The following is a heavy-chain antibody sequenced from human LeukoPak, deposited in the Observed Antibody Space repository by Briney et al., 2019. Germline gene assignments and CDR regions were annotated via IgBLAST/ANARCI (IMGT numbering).Heavy chain of an antibody. D-gene: IGHD1-26*01. Sequence: PGGSLRLSCAASGFTFSGYWMSWVRQAPGKGLEWVANIQEDGSGKHYVDSVKGRFTISRDNAKNSLYLQIDSLKAEDTAVYYCARDRIVGTNYLGYGMDVWGQGTTVTVSS. CDR1: GFTFSGYW. CDR2: IQEDGSGK. CDR3: ARDRIVGTNYLGYGMDV. V-gene: IGHV3-7*01. J-gene: IGHJ6*02.